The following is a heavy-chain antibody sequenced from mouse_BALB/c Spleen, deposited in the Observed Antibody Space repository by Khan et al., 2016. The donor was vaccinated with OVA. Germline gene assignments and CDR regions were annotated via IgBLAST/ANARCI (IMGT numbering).Heavy chain of an antibody. CDR2: INSGGHYT. Sequence: EVQLVESGGDLVKTGGSLKLSCAASGFTFSTYGMSWVRQTPDKRLEWVATINSGGHYTYYIDSVKGRFTISRDNAKNILYLQMTSLRSEDTAMYYCARLAYYYNSEGFAYWGQGTLVTGSA. J-gene: IGHJ3*01. D-gene: IGHD1-1*02. CDR1: GFTFSTYG. CDR3: ARLAYYYNSEGFAY. V-gene: IGHV5-6*01.